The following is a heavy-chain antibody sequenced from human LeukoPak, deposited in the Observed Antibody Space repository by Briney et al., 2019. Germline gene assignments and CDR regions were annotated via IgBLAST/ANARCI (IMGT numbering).Heavy chain of an antibody. J-gene: IGHJ6*03. CDR1: KFTFSSYA. CDR2: ISGSGGRT. CDR3: ARDSSGGSVYYYYYYMDV. V-gene: IGHV3-23*01. D-gene: IGHD5-12*01. Sequence: PGGSLRLSCAASKFTFSSYAMSWVRQAPGKGLKWVSGISGSGGRTYYADSVKGRFTISRDNAKNSLYLQMNSLRAEDTAVYYCARDSSGGSVYYYYYYMDVWGKGTTVTVSS.